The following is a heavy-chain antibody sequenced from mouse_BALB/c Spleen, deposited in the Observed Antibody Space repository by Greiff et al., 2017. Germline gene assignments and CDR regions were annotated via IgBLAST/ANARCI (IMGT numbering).Heavy chain of an antibody. CDR2: INPGSGGT. V-gene: IGHV1-54*01. Sequence: QVQLQQSGAELVRPGTSVKVSCKASGYAFTNYLIEWVKQRPGQGLEWIGVINPGSGGTNYNEKFKGKATLTADKSSSTAYMQLSSLTSDDSAVYFCARRAGTNAMDYWGQRTSVTVSS. J-gene: IGHJ4*01. CDR1: GYAFTNYL. CDR3: ARRAGTNAMDY. D-gene: IGHD4-1*01.